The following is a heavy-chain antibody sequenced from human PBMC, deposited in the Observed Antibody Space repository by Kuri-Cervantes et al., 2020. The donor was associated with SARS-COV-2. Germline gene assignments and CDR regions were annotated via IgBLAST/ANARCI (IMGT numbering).Heavy chain of an antibody. Sequence: SVKVSCKASGGTFSNYALSWERQAPGQGLEWMGGIIPIFGTANYAQKFQGRVTITMDESTSTAYMELSSLRSEDTAVYYCARRPGTTQAGAKQTWVFYFDYWGQGTLVTVSS. J-gene: IGHJ4*02. CDR1: GGTFSNYA. CDR3: ARRPGTTQAGAKQTWVFYFDY. CDR2: IIPIFGTA. D-gene: IGHD1/OR15-1a*01. V-gene: IGHV1-69*05.